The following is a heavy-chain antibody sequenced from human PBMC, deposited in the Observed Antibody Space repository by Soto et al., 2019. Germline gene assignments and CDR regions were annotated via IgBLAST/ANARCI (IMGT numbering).Heavy chain of an antibody. CDR1: GFTFSDSA. CDR2: IRSKTNDYAT. CDR3: ARWALWFGEFVSQTDWSMDV. J-gene: IGHJ6*02. V-gene: IGHV3-73*01. D-gene: IGHD3-10*01. Sequence: PGGSLRLSCAASGFTFSDSAMHWVRQASGKGLEWVGRIRSKTNDYATRYAASVKGRFTISRDDSKNTAYLQMNSLRAEDTAVYYCARWALWFGEFVSQTDWSMDVWGQGTTVTVSS.